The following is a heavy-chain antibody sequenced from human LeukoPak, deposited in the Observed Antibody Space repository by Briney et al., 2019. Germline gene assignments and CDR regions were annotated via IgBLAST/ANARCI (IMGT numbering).Heavy chain of an antibody. CDR2: ISWNSGSI. V-gene: IGHV3-9*03. Sequence: GGSLRLSCAASGFTFDDYAMHWVRQAPGKGLEWVSGISWNSGSIGYADSVKGRFTISRDNAKNSLCLQMNSLRAEDMALYYCAKDYGSGSYYNSNYYMDVWGKGTTVTVSS. CDR1: GFTFDDYA. D-gene: IGHD3-10*01. J-gene: IGHJ6*03. CDR3: AKDYGSGSYYNSNYYMDV.